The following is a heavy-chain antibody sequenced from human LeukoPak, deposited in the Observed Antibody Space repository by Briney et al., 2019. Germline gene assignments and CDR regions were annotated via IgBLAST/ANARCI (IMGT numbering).Heavy chain of an antibody. CDR1: GGSISSGDYY. D-gene: IGHD2-2*02. CDR2: IYYSGST. Sequence: SETLSLTCTVSGGSISSGDYYWSWIRQPPGKGLEWIGYIYYSGSTYYNPSLKSRVTISVDTSKNQFSLKLSSVTAADTAVYYCARTPLYCSSTSCYMGGLGYWGQGSLVTVSS. CDR3: ARTPLYCSSTSCYMGGLGY. J-gene: IGHJ4*02. V-gene: IGHV4-30-4*08.